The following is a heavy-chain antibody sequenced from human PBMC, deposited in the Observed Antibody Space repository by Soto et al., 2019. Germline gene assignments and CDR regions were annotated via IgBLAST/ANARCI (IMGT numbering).Heavy chain of an antibody. CDR3: VWFGELQDTPFDY. Sequence: GGSLRLSCAASGFTFSSYSMNWVRQAPGKGLEWVSYISSGGSTIYYADSVKGRFTISRDNAKNSLYLQMNSLRAEDTAVYYCVWFGELQDTPFDYWGQGTLVTVSS. V-gene: IGHV3-48*01. CDR2: ISSGGSTI. J-gene: IGHJ4*02. CDR1: GFTFSSYS. D-gene: IGHD3-10*01.